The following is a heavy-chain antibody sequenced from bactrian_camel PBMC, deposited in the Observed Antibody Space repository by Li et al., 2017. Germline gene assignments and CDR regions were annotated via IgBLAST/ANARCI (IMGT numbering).Heavy chain of an antibody. CDR2: INPGGGTT. V-gene: IGHV3S35*01. Sequence: VQLVESGGGLVRPGGSLRLSCVPSGFTFSRVDMIWVRQAPGKGLEWVSYINPGGGTTAYADAVLDRFTISRDNSKNTVYLQTSSLRSEDTAVYYCYDDHGMGWGQGTQVTVS. CDR3: YDDHGMG. J-gene: IGHJ4*01. CDR1: GFTFSRVD. D-gene: IGHD3*01.